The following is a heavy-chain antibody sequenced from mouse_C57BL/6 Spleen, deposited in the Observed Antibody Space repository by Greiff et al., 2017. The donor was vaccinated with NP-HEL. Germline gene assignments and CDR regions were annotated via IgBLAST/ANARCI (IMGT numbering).Heavy chain of an antibody. J-gene: IGHJ4*01. CDR2: IYPGDGGT. V-gene: IGHV1-82*01. D-gene: IGHD1-1*02. CDR3: ARQTYYGGDYYAMDY. Sequence: QVQLKESGPELVKPGASVKISCKASGYAFSSSWMNWVKQRPGKGLEWIGRIYPGDGGTNYNGKFKGKATLTADKSSSTAYMQLSSLTSEDSAVYFCARQTYYGGDYYAMDYWGQGTSVTVSS. CDR1: GYAFSSSW.